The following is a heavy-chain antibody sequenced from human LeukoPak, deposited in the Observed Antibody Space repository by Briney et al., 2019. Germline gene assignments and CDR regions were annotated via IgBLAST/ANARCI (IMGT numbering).Heavy chain of an antibody. J-gene: IGHJ4*02. CDR2: IYYSGST. D-gene: IGHD3-22*01. V-gene: IGHV4-59*01. CDR3: ARSDSYYDSSGYSFNFDY. CDR1: GGSISSYY. Sequence: SSETLSLTCTVSGGSISSYYWSWIRQPPGKGLEWIGYIYYSGSTNYNPSLKSRVIISVDTSKNQCSLKLSSVTAADTAVYYCARSDSYYDSSGYSFNFDYWGQGTLVTVSS.